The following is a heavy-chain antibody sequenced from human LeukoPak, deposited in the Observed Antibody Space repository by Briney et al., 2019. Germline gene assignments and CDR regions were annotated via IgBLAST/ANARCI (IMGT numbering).Heavy chain of an antibody. CDR3: ARDNSVRDEAWWFNP. V-gene: IGHV1-46*01. J-gene: IGHJ5*02. D-gene: IGHD5-24*01. CDR2: INPSGGST. CDR1: GYTFTRYY. Sequence: ASVKVSCKAFGYTFTRYYMHWVRQAPGQGPEWMGVINPSGGSTIYARKFQGRVTLNRDLSTNTDYLELRSLRSEDTAVYYCARDNSVRDEAWWFNPWGQGTLVTVSS.